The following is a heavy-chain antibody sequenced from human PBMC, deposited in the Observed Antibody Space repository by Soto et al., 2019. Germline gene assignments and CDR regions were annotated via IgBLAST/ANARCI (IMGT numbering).Heavy chain of an antibody. CDR3: ARTIKSTSCYAGYHCGMDV. D-gene: IGHD2-2*01. CDR2: IWYDGSNK. CDR1: GFTFSSYG. J-gene: IGHJ6*02. Sequence: QVQLVESGGGVVQPGRSLRLSCAASGFTFSSYGMHWVRQAPGKGLEWVAVIWYDGSNKYYADSVKGRFTISRDNSKNTLYLQMNSLRTEDTAVYYCARTIKSTSCYAGYHCGMDVWGQGTTVTVSS. V-gene: IGHV3-33*01.